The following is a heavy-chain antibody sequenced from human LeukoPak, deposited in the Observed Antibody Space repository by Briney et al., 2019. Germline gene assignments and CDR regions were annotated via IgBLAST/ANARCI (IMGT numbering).Heavy chain of an antibody. D-gene: IGHD3-10*01. CDR3: AKGMVLPGAGYYYYYMDV. CDR2: IWYDGSNK. CDR1: GFTFSSYG. V-gene: IGHV3-33*06. J-gene: IGHJ6*03. Sequence: PGGSLRLSCAASGFTFSSYGMHWVRQAPGKGLEWVAVIWYDGSNKYYADSAKGRFTISRDNSKNTLYLQMNSLRAEDTAVYYCAKGMVLPGAGYYYYYMDVWGKGTTVTVSS.